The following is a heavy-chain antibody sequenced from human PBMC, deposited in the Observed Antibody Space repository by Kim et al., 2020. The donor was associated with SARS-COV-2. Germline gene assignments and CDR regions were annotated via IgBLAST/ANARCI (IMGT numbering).Heavy chain of an antibody. Sequence: GGSLRLSCAVFGLTFSNAWMSWVRQAPGKGLEWVGRIKSKTDDETRDYAAPVKGRFTISRDDSKNTLYLQMNRLKTEDIAVYYCTTDFLVRGVSTVFEYWGQGTLVTVSS. V-gene: IGHV3-15*01. CDR1: GLTFSNAW. CDR3: TTDFLVRGVSTVFEY. D-gene: IGHD3-10*01. J-gene: IGHJ4*02. CDR2: IKSKTDDETR.